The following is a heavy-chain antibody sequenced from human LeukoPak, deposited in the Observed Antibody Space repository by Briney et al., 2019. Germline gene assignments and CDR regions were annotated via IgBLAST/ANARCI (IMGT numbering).Heavy chain of an antibody. CDR1: GCSISSYR. V-gene: IGHV4-59*01. J-gene: IGHJ4*02. CDR3: ARGFMVPLGGGLDS. Sequence: PSETLSLTCSVSGCSISSYRWSWLGQAPGNGPEYMGFIHYSGSTNYNPSLANRATTSADTSTNQFSLRLESVTAADTAVYYCARGFMVPLGGGLDSWGEGTLVTVSS. D-gene: IGHD3-16*01. CDR2: IHYSGST.